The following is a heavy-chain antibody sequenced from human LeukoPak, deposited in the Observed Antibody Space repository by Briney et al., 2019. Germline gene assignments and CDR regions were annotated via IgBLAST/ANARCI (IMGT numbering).Heavy chain of an antibody. CDR1: KFTFNRYS. Sequence: GGSLRLSCAASKFTFNRYSMNWVRQAPGKGLEWVSYISGSGSTIYYADSVKGRFTISRDNAKDSLYLQMNSLRAEDTAVYYCARVRSGYSHENYFDYWGQGTLVTVSS. CDR3: ARVRSGYSHENYFDY. CDR2: ISGSGSTI. V-gene: IGHV3-48*04. J-gene: IGHJ4*02. D-gene: IGHD5-18*01.